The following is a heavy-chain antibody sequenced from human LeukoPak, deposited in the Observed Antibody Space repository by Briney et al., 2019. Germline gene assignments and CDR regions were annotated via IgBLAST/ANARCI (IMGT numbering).Heavy chain of an antibody. J-gene: IGHJ4*02. D-gene: IGHD5-12*01. V-gene: IGHV4-38-2*02. Sequence: SETLSLTCTVSGYSISSGYYWGWIRQPPEKGLEWIGSIYHSGSTYYNPSLKSRVTISVDTSKNQFSLKLSSMTAADTAVYYCAKMSGYEGSEFFDYWGQGTLVTVSS. CDR1: GYSISSGYY. CDR3: AKMSGYEGSEFFDY. CDR2: IYHSGST.